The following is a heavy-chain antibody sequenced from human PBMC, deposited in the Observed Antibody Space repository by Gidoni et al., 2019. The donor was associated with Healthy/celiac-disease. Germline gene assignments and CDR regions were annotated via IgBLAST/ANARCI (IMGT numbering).Heavy chain of an antibody. V-gene: IGHV4-61*02. D-gene: IGHD5-18*01. Sequence: FGSSISSGSYYWSWIRQPAGKGLEWIGRIYTSGSTNYNPSLKSRVTISVDTSKNQFSLKLSSVTAADTAVYYCARASYSRYSYGKDYYYYGMDVWGQGTTVTVSS. CDR2: IYTSGST. CDR3: ARASYSRYSYGKDYYYYGMDV. CDR1: GSSISSGSYY. J-gene: IGHJ6*02.